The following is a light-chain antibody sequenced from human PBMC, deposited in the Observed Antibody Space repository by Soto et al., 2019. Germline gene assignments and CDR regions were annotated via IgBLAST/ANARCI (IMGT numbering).Light chain of an antibody. CDR1: QSVSSSP. CDR3: QQYSIWRT. CDR2: AAS. Sequence: PGDRATPSSRASQSVSSSPLAWYQHKPGQAPRLLIYAASSRATGSPDRFSGGGSGTDFTLTISRLEPEDFAVYYCQQYSIWRTFGQGTKVDIK. V-gene: IGKV3-20*01. J-gene: IGKJ1*01.